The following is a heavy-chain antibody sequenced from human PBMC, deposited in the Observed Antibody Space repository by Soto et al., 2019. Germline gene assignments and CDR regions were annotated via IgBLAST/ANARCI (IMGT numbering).Heavy chain of an antibody. V-gene: IGHV3-23*01. D-gene: IGHD2-8*02. CDR1: GFICSSYD. Sequence: GGFLRLSCAVSGFICSSYDMSWVRQAPGKGLAWVSTILVGGSTHYEDSVQGRFTISRDTSKNTVYLHMNSLTAGDTAVYYCAKATATGGGAFEIYGQGTMVTVSS. CDR3: AKATATGGGAFEI. J-gene: IGHJ3*02. CDR2: ILVGGST.